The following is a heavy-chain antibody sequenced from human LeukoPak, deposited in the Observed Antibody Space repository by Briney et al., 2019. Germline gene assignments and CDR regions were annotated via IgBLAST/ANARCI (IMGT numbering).Heavy chain of an antibody. CDR2: ISTSSIYI. V-gene: IGHV3-21*01. J-gene: IGHJ6*03. CDR3: ARDPYSGNYGAYYYYYMDV. CDR1: GFTFSAYS. D-gene: IGHD5-12*01. Sequence: GGSLRLSCAASGFTFSAYSMNWVRQAPGKGLEWVSSISTSSIYIYYADSVKGRFTISRDNAKNSLFLQMDSLGPEDTAVYFCARDPYSGNYGAYYYYYMDVWGKGTTVTISS.